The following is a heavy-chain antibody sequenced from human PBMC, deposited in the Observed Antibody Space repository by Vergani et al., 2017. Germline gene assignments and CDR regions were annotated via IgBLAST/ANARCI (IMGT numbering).Heavy chain of an antibody. D-gene: IGHD3-22*01. V-gene: IGHV1-18*01. CDR3: ARGGWSHTMIVVDALRV. Sequence: QVQLVQSGAEVKKPGASVKVSCKASGYTFTSYGISWVRQAPGQGLEWMGWIRAYNGNTNYAQKLQGRVTMTTDTYTSTAHMELRSLRSDDTAVYYWARGGWSHTMIVVDALRVWGQGTLVTVSS. CDR2: IRAYNGNT. CDR1: GYTFTSYG. J-gene: IGHJ4*02.